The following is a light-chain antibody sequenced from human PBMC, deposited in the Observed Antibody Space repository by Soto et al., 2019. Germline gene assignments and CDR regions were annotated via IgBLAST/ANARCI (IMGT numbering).Light chain of an antibody. CDR1: QSVSNNY. V-gene: IGKV3-20*01. CDR3: QQYCSSGR. Sequence: EIVLTQSPDILSLSPGDRATLSCRASQSVSNNYLAWYQQKPGQAPRLLIYGTSNRATGIPDRSSGSGSGPDFTIPIRSLEPEDFGVYYCQQYCSSGRFCQGAKVDIK. CDR2: GTS. J-gene: IGKJ1*01.